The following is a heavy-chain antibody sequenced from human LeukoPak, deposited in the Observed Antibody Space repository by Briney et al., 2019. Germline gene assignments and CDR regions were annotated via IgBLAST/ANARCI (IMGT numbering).Heavy chain of an antibody. V-gene: IGHV1-69*13. CDR2: IIPIFGTA. D-gene: IGHD1-7*01. J-gene: IGHJ3*02. Sequence: SVKVSCKASGGTFSSYAISWVRQAPGQGLEWMGGIIPIFGTANYAQKFQGRVTITADESTSTAYMELSSLRSEDTAVYYCARDGITGTMDDVFDIWGQGTMVTVSS. CDR1: GGTFSSYA. CDR3: ARDGITGTMDDVFDI.